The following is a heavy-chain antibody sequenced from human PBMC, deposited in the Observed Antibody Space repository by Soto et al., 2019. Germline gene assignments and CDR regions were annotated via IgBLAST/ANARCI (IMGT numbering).Heavy chain of an antibody. CDR2: INHSGST. V-gene: IGHV4-34*01. CDR1: GGSFSVYY. CDR3: ARGRHGAAGLHDAFDI. J-gene: IGHJ3*02. Sequence: SETLSLTCAVYGGSFSVYYLSWMRQPPGKGMEWIGEINHSGSTNYNPSLKRRVTISVDTSKNQFSLKLSSVTAADTAVYYCARGRHGAAGLHDAFDIWGQGTMVTV. D-gene: IGHD6-13*01.